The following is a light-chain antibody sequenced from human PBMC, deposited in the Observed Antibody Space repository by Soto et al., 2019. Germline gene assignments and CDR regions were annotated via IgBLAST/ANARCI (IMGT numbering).Light chain of an antibody. CDR1: SSDVGGYNY. CDR3: SSYTSSSSYV. Sequence: QSALTQPASVSGSPGQSITISCTGTSSDVGGYNYVSWYQQHPGKAPKLMIYEVSNRPSGVSNRFSGSKSGNTASLTISGLQAEDEADYYCSSYTSSSSYVIGTGTKVIVL. CDR2: EVS. J-gene: IGLJ1*01. V-gene: IGLV2-14*01.